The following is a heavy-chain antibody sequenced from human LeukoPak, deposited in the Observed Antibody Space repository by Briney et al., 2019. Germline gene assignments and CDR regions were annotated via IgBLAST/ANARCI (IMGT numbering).Heavy chain of an antibody. V-gene: IGHV1-18*04. CDR3: ARDQDYYGSALFDY. CDR1: GYTFTSYG. CDR2: ISAYNGNT. J-gene: IGHJ4*02. D-gene: IGHD3-10*01. Sequence: APGKVSCKASGYTFTSYGISWVRQAPGQGLEGMRWISAYNGNTNYAQKLQGRVTMTPDTSTSTAYMELRSLRSDDTAVYYCARDQDYYGSALFDYWGQGTLVTVSS.